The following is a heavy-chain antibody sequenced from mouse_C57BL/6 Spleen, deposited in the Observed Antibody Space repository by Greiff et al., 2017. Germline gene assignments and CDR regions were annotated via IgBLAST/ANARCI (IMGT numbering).Heavy chain of an antibody. J-gene: IGHJ4*01. CDR1: GYTFTSYW. D-gene: IGHD1-1*01. V-gene: IGHV1-64*01. Sequence: QVQLQQPGAELVKPGASVKLSCKASGYTFTSYWMHWVKQRPGQGLEWIGMIHPNSGSTNYNEKFKSKATLTVDKSASTAYMQLSSLTSEDSAVYYCARGGYYGSGYYAMDYWGQGTSVTVSS. CDR3: ARGGYYGSGYYAMDY. CDR2: IHPNSGST.